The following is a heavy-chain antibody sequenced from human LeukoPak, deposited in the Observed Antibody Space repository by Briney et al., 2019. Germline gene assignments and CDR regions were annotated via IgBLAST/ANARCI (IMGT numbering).Heavy chain of an antibody. CDR1: GYSIGIGYF. V-gene: IGHV4-38-2*02. CDR2: ISRGAGT. D-gene: IGHD5-12*01. CDR3: ARDHDVWVAPSFDY. Sequence: SETLSLTCTVFGYSIGIGYFWAWIRQPPGKGLEWIGSISRGAGTYYSPSLKSRVTMSLDTSKNQFSVNLNSVSAADTAVYYCARDHDVWVAPSFDYWGQGNLVSVSS. J-gene: IGHJ4*02.